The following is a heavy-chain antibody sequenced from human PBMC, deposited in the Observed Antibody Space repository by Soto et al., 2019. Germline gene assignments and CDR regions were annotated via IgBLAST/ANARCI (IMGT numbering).Heavy chain of an antibody. CDR2: ISGSGGST. CDR1: GFTFSSYA. D-gene: IGHD4-17*01. V-gene: IGHV3-23*01. CDR3: AKEFLDYDYGDYVHAFDI. J-gene: IGHJ3*02. Sequence: EVQLLESGGGLVQPGGSLRLSCAASGFTFSSYAMSWVRQAPGKGLEWVSAISGSGGSTYYADSVKGRFTISRDNSKNPLYLQMNSLRAEDTAVYYCAKEFLDYDYGDYVHAFDIWGQGTMVTVSS.